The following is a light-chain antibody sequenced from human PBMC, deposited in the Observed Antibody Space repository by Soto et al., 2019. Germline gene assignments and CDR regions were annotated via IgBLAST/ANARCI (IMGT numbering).Light chain of an antibody. CDR2: EVN. V-gene: IGLV2-14*01. CDR3: SSYTSSSTVV. CDR1: SSDVGGYNY. J-gene: IGLJ3*02. Sequence: QSALTQPASVSGSPGQSITISCTGTSSDVGGYNYVSWYQQRPGKAPKLMISEVNNRPSGVSNRFSGSKSGHTASLTISGLQAEDEADYYCSSYTSSSTVVFGGGTKLIVL.